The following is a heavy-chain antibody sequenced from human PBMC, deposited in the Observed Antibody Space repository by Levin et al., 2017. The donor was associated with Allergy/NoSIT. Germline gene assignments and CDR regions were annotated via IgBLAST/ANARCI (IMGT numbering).Heavy chain of an antibody. CDR3: ARGIYCTNGVCYTIHYYAMDV. J-gene: IGHJ6*02. V-gene: IGHV4-59*12. D-gene: IGHD2-8*01. Sequence: KASETLSLTCGVSGGSMTDYYWSWYRQAAGKTLEWIGRMYSSGNINQSGSINYNPSLRSRVTMSIDTSKNQFFLKLTSVTAADTAVYYCARGIYCTNGVCYTIHYYAMDVWGQGTTVTVSS. CDR2: MYSSGNINQSGSI. CDR1: GGSMTDYY.